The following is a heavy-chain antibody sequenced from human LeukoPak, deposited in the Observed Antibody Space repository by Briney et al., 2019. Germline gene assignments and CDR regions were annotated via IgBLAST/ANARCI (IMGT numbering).Heavy chain of an antibody. CDR1: GFTFSSYA. CDR3: AKDKPIIVLPTAVDAFDI. CDR2: ISYDGSNK. J-gene: IGHJ3*02. Sequence: GGSLRLSCAASGFTFSSYAMHWVRQAPGKGLEWVAVISYDGSNKYYADSVKGRFTISRDNSKNTLYLQMNSLRAEDTAVYYCAKDKPIIVLPTAVDAFDIWGQGTVVTVSS. D-gene: IGHD2-2*01. V-gene: IGHV3-30-3*01.